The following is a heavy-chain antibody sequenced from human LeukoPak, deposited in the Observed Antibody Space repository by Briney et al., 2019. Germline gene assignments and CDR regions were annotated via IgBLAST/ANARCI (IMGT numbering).Heavy chain of an antibody. CDR1: GYSFTSYW. Sequence: GESLKISCKGSGYSFTSYWIGWVRQMPGKGLEWMGIIYPGDSDTRYSPSFQGQVTISADKSISTAYLQWSSLKASDTAMYYCARRYCSGTSCFPFDYWGQGTLVTVSS. CDR3: ARRYCSGTSCFPFDY. V-gene: IGHV5-51*01. J-gene: IGHJ4*02. CDR2: IYPGDSDT. D-gene: IGHD2-2*01.